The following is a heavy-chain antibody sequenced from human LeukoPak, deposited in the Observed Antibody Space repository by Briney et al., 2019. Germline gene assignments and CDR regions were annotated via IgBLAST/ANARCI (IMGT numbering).Heavy chain of an antibody. CDR1: GGSFNGYY. V-gene: IGHV4-34*01. Sequence: ASETLSLTCAVYGGSFNGYYWSWIRQPPGRGLEWIGEINHSGSTNYNPSLKSRVTISVDTSKNQFSLKLSSVTAADTAVYYCARAPLVVVHDAFDIWGQGTMVTVSS. J-gene: IGHJ3*02. CDR2: INHSGST. CDR3: ARAPLVVVHDAFDI. D-gene: IGHD3-22*01.